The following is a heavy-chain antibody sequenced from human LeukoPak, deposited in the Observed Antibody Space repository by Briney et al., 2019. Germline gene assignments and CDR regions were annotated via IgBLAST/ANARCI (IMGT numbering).Heavy chain of an antibody. J-gene: IGHJ4*02. V-gene: IGHV3-21*01. CDR2: ISSSSSYI. Sequence: GGSLRLSCAGSEFTFSSYSMNWVRQAPGKGLEWVSFISSSSSYIYYADSVKGRFTISRDNAKNSLYLQMNSLRAEDTAVYYCARDRRYYDSRGYPDYWGQGTLVTVSS. CDR1: EFTFSSYS. CDR3: ARDRRYYDSRGYPDY. D-gene: IGHD3-22*01.